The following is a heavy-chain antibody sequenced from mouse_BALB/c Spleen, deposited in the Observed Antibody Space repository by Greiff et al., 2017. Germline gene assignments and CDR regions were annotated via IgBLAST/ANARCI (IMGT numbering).Heavy chain of an antibody. CDR3: ARSGDYLYYFDY. CDR2: IYWDDDK. D-gene: IGHD2-4*01. Sequence: VKMMESGPGILQPSQTLSLTCSFSGFSLSTSGMGVSWIRQPSGKGLEWLAHIYWDDDKRYNPSLKSRLTISKDTSRNQVFLKITSVDTADTATYYCARSGDYLYYFDYWGQGTTLTVSS. CDR1: GFSLSTSGMG. J-gene: IGHJ2*01. V-gene: IGHV8-12*01.